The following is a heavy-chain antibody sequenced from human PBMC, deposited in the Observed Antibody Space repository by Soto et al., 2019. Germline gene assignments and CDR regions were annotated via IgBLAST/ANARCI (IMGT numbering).Heavy chain of an antibody. J-gene: IGHJ6*03. Sequence: QVQLVESGGGLVQPGGSLRRSCAASGFTFSDYYMSWIRQAPGEGLEWVSYISSSGNTIYYADSVKGRFTMSRDNAENSLNLRMNSLRAEDTAVYYCARDGKKFDYIRYGYYNFYMDVWGKGTTVTVSS. D-gene: IGHD4-4*01. V-gene: IGHV3-11*01. CDR1: GFTFSDYY. CDR3: ARDGKKFDYIRYGYYNFYMDV. CDR2: ISSSGNTI.